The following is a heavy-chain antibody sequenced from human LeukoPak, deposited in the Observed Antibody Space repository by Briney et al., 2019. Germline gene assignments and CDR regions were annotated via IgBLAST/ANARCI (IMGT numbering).Heavy chain of an antibody. CDR1: GYTFTGYY. CDR3: ARDLLWFGETSLYYMDV. J-gene: IGHJ6*03. CDR2: INPNSGGT. Sequence: ASVKVSCKASGYTFTGYYMHWVRQAPGQGLEWMGRINPNSGGTNYAQKFQGRVTMTRDTSISTAYMELSRLRSDDTAVYYCARDLLWFGETSLYYMDVWGKGTTVTVS. V-gene: IGHV1-2*06. D-gene: IGHD3-10*01.